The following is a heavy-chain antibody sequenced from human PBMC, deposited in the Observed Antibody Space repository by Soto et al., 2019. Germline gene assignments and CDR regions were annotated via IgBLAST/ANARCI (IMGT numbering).Heavy chain of an antibody. J-gene: IGHJ4*02. CDR1: GFTFSSYA. CDR2: IAYDGRNK. V-gene: IGHV3-30*04. CDR3: ACELERVFHY. Sequence: QVQLVESGGGVVQPGRSLRLSCAASGFTFSSYAMHWVRQAPGKGLEWVAVIAYDGRNKYYADSVKGRFTISRDNSKNTLYLQMNSLRIEETAVYYCACELERVFHYWGQGTLVTVSS. D-gene: IGHD1-1*01.